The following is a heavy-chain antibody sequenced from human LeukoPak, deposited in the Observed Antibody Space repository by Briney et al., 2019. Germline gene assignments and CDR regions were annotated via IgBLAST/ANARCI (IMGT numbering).Heavy chain of an antibody. CDR3: ARAGLMYYYDSSGYYYQGWFDP. Sequence: SETLSLTCAVSGYSISSGYYWGWIRQPPGKGLEWIGRIYTSGSTNYNPSLKSRVTISVDTSKNQFSLKLSSVTAADTAVYYCARAGLMYYYDSSGYYYQGWFDPWGQGTLVTVSS. CDR1: GYSISSGYY. J-gene: IGHJ5*02. D-gene: IGHD3-22*01. CDR2: IYTSGST. V-gene: IGHV4-38-2*01.